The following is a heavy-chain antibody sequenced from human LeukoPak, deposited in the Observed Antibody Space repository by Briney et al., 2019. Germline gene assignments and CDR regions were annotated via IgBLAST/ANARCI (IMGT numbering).Heavy chain of an antibody. J-gene: IGHJ4*02. CDR3: ARDSEVLVALRSKFDY. CDR1: GFTFSSYA. V-gene: IGHV3-30-3*01. D-gene: IGHD1-14*01. CDR2: ISYDGSNK. Sequence: PGGSLRLSCAASGFTFSSYAMHWVRQAPGKGLEWVAVISYDGSNKYYADSVKGRFTISRDNSKNTLYLQMNSLRAEDTAVYYCARDSEVLVALRSKFDYWGQGTLVTVSS.